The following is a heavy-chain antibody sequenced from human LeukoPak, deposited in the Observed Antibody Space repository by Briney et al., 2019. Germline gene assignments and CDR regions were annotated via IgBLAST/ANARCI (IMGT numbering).Heavy chain of an antibody. V-gene: IGHV3-11*04. D-gene: IGHD3-16*01. CDR2: ISNTGRTT. CDR1: GFTFSDYH. J-gene: IGHJ4*02. CDR3: ARDRYDYVWGSYVFDY. Sequence: GGSLRLSCAASGFTFSDYHMTWIRQAPGKGLEWISYISNTGRTTYYADSVKGRFTISRDNAKNSLYLQMNSLRAEDTAVYYCARDRYDYVWGSYVFDYWGQGTLVTVSS.